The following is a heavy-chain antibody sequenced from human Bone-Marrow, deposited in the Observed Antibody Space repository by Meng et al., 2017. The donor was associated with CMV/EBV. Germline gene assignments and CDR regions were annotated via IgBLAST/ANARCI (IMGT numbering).Heavy chain of an antibody. J-gene: IGHJ4*02. V-gene: IGHV3-30*02. D-gene: IGHD3-10*01. Sequence: GESLKISCAASGFTFSSYGMHWVRQAPGKGLEWVAFIRYDGSNKYYADSVKGRFTISRDNAKNSLYLQMNSLRAEDTAVYYCARDPAGDFDYWGQGTRVTGSS. CDR3: ARDPAGDFDY. CDR2: IRYDGSNK. CDR1: GFTFSSYG.